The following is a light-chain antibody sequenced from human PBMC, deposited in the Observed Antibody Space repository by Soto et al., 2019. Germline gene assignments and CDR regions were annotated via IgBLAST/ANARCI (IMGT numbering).Light chain of an antibody. CDR1: SSDVGGHNF. CDR3: SAYAGNNNPVI. J-gene: IGLJ2*01. Sequence: QSVLTQPPSASGSPGQSVTISCTGTSSDVGGHNFVSWYQQHPGKAPKFLIYEVSKRPSGVPDRFPGSKSGITASLTVSGLQADDEAYYYCSAYAGNNNPVIFGGGTKVTVL. V-gene: IGLV2-8*01. CDR2: EVS.